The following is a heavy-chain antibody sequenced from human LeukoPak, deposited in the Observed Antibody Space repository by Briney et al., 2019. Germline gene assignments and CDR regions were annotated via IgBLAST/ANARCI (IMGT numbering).Heavy chain of an antibody. V-gene: IGHV4-38-2*02. Sequence: SETLSLTCTVSGDSVTNDFFWGWVRQPPGKELEWIGSFCLGRDTYYRPSLKGRVTISVDTSKNQFSLNLNSVTAADTAVYYCTRWASISREPGGFFDHWGQGTLVTVSS. CDR3: TRWASISREPGGFFDH. J-gene: IGHJ4*02. CDR1: GDSVTNDFF. D-gene: IGHD1-14*01. CDR2: FCLGRDT.